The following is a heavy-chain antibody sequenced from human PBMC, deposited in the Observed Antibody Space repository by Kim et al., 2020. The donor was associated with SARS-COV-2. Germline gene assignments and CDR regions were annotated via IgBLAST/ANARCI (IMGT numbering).Heavy chain of an antibody. D-gene: IGHD6-13*01. J-gene: IGHJ3*02. CDR3: ARRHSSSWNDAFDI. V-gene: IGHV3-23*01. Sequence: DAVKGRLTISRDNSKNTLYLQRNSLRAEDTAVYYCARRHSSSWNDAFDIWGQGTMVTVSS.